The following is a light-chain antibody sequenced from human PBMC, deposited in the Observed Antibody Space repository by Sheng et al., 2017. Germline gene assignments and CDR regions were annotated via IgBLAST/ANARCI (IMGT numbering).Light chain of an antibody. CDR3: QQRGNGLT. CDR1: QSLNNA. J-gene: IGKJ4*01. V-gene: IGKV1-5*01. CDR2: GAS. Sequence: GDRVIITCRASQSLNNALAWYQQKPGKAPKLLIYGASNLQTGVPSRFSGSGSGTDFTLTISSLEPEDFAVYYCQQRGNGLTFGGGTKVEIK.